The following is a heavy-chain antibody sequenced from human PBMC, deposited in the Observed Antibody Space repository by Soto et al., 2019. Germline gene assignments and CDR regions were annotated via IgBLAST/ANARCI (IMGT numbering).Heavy chain of an antibody. CDR2: INHSGST. D-gene: IGHD6-19*01. CDR1: GGSFSGYY. Sequence: PSETLSLTRAVYGGSFSGYYWSWIRQPPGKGLEWIGEINHSGSTNYNPSLKSRVTISVDTSKNQFSLKLSSVTAADTAVYYCARGLEGPPTSRGQWQYWGQGTLVTVSS. V-gene: IGHV4-34*01. CDR3: ARGLEGPPTSRGQWQY. J-gene: IGHJ4*02.